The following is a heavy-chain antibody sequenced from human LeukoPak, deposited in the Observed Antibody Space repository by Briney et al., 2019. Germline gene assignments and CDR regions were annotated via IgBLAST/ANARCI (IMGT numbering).Heavy chain of an antibody. J-gene: IGHJ5*02. D-gene: IGHD3-10*01. CDR3: ARDRAGRRSSWVEFDL. V-gene: IGHV3-9*01. Sequence: PGGSLRLSCAASGFTFDDSDMHWIRQAPGKGPEWVAGICCNGGSIGYADSVKGRFTISRDTAKNFLYLQMNRLRPEDSAVYYCARDRAGRRSSWVEFDLWGQGMLVTVSS. CDR1: GFTFDDSD. CDR2: ICCNGGSI.